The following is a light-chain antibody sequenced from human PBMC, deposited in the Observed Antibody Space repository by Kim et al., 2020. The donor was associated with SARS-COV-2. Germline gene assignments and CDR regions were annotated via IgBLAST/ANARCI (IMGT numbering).Light chain of an antibody. Sequence: QAVVTQEPSLTVSPGGTVTLTCGSSTGAVTSGHYPYWFQQKPGQAPRTLMSDTTNKHSWTPARFSGSLFGGKAALTLSGAQPEDEAVYYCLLSYSGAWVFGGGTKLTVL. CDR1: TGAVTSGHY. CDR2: DTT. V-gene: IGLV7-46*01. J-gene: IGLJ2*01. CDR3: LLSYSGAWV.